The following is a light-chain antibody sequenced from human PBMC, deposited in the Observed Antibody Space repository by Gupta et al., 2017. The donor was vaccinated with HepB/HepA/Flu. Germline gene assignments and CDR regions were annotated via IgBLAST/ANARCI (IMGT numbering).Light chain of an antibody. CDR2: TAS. V-gene: IGKV1-39*01. CDR1: QSISNY. CDR3: QQSDSIPFT. J-gene: IGKJ3*01. Sequence: DIQMTQSPSSLSASVGDRLTITCRASQSISNYLNWYQQIPGKAPKLLIYTASSLQSGVPTRFSGSGSGTDFNLTIRGLQPEDFATYYCQQSDSIPFTFGPGTKVDIK.